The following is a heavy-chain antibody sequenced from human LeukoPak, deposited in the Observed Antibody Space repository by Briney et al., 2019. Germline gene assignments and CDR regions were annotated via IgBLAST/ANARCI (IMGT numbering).Heavy chain of an antibody. D-gene: IGHD6-13*01. V-gene: IGHV3-48*01. CDR3: ANFEPGYTSSWYAEF. CDR1: GFTLSSSR. CDR2: ISSRGTTK. J-gene: IGHJ4*02. Sequence: LPGGSLRLSCEVSGFTLSSSRMNWVRQAPGKGLEWVSYISSRGTTKHYADSVKGRFTISRDNAKNALYLQMNSLRVEDTAVYYCANFEPGYTSSWYAEFWGQGTLVTVSS.